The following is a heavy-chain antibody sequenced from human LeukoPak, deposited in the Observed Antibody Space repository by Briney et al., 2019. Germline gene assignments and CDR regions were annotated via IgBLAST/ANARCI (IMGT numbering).Heavy chain of an antibody. CDR1: GGTFSSYA. J-gene: IGHJ5*02. Sequence: GSSVKVSCKASGGTFSSYAISWVRQAPGQGLEWMGRIIPILGIANYAQKFQGRVTITADKSTSTAYMELSSLRSEDTAVYYCARGGRIAAAGNQGYYWFDPWGQGTLVTVSS. V-gene: IGHV1-69*04. D-gene: IGHD6-13*01. CDR3: ARGGRIAAAGNQGYYWFDP. CDR2: IIPILGIA.